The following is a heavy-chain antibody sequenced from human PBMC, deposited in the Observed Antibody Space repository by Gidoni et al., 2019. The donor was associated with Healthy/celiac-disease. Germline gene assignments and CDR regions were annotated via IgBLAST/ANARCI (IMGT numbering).Heavy chain of an antibody. CDR3: TRISGSYFRIDY. J-gene: IGHJ4*02. CDR2: IRSKANSYAT. V-gene: IGHV3-73*02. D-gene: IGHD1-26*01. CDR1: GFPFSGSA. Sequence: EVQLVESGGGLVQPGGSLKLSCAASGFPFSGSAMHWVRQASGKGLEWVGRIRSKANSYATAYAASVKGRFTISRDDSKNTAYLQMNSLKTEDTAVYYCTRISGSYFRIDYWGQGTLVTVSS.